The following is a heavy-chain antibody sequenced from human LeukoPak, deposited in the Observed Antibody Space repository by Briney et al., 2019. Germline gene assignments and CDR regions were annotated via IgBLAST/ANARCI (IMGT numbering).Heavy chain of an antibody. CDR1: GDSVSSNSAA. CDR3: ARDLLWGAPYYYYYGMDV. V-gene: IGHV6-1*01. J-gene: IGHJ6*02. CDR2: TYYRSKWYN. D-gene: IGHD7-27*01. Sequence: SQTLSLTCAISGDSVSSNSAAWNWIRQSPSRGLEWLERTYYRSKWYNDYAVSVKSRITINPDTSKNQFSLQLNSVTPEDTAVYYCARDLLWGAPYYYYYGMDVWGQGTTVTVSS.